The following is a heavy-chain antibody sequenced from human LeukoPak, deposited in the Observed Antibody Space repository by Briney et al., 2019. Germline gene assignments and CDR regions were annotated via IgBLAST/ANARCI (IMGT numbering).Heavy chain of an antibody. D-gene: IGHD6-19*01. CDR1: GGSISSYY. CDR3: ATVSSGFFTFDY. J-gene: IGHJ4*02. V-gene: IGHV4-59*08. CDR2: IYYSGST. Sequence: SEILSLTCTVSGGSISSYYWSWVRQPPGKGLEWIGYIYYSGSTNYNPSLKSRVTISVDTSKNQFSLKLSSVTAADTAVYYCATVSSGFFTFDYWGQGTLVTVSS.